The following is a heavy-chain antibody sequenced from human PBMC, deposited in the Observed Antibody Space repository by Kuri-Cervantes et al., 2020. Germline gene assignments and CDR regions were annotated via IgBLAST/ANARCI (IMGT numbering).Heavy chain of an antibody. CDR2: VRFDGGIA. Sequence: LSLTCAASGFASSVHGIHWVRQPPGKGLEWVAFVRFDGGIAYYRDSVEGRFIVSRDNSKNTLFLQMDSLRPEDTAVYYCANCRDSYGRFYPFDNWGQGTPVTVSS. J-gene: IGHJ4*02. CDR3: ANCRDSYGRFYPFDN. CDR1: GFASSVHG. D-gene: IGHD5-18*01. V-gene: IGHV3-30*02.